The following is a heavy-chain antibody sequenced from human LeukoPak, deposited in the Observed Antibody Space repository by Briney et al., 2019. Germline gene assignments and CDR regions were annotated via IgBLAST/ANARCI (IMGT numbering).Heavy chain of an antibody. J-gene: IGHJ3*02. Sequence: ASVTVSCNASGYTFTSYGISWVRQAPGQRLEGMGWISAYNGNTNYAQKLQGRVTITTDTSTSTAYMERRSLRSVDTAVYYCAREVVCSGGSGPPLDGFDSWGKGTMGTVS. CDR2: ISAYNGNT. V-gene: IGHV1-18*01. CDR1: GYTFTSYG. CDR3: AREVVCSGGSGPPLDGFDS. D-gene: IGHD2-15*01.